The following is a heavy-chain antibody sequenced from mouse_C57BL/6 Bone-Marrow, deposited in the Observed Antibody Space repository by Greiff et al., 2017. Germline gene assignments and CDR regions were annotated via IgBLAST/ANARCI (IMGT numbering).Heavy chain of an antibody. CDR1: GYPFTSHW. CDR2: IDPSDSFT. CDR3: ARRRFPYYFDY. V-gene: IGHV1-69*01. Sequence: QVQLQQPGAELVMPGASVKLSCKASGYPFTSHWMHWLKQRPGQGLEWIGEIDPSDSFTNYNQTFRGKSTLTLDKSSSTAYMQLSSLTSEDSAVYYCARRRFPYYFDYWGQGTTLTVSS. J-gene: IGHJ2*01.